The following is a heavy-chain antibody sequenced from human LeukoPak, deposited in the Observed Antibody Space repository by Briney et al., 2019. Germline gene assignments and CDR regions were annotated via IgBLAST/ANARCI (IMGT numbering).Heavy chain of an antibody. Sequence: PSQTLSLTCTVSGASISSGDYYWSWIRQPPGKGLEWIGYTYYSGSTYYNPSLKSRVTISVDTSKNQFSLKLSSVTAADTAVYYCARDERDQLLFIGNAFDIWAKGQWSPPLQ. J-gene: IGHJ3*02. CDR1: GASISSGDYY. D-gene: IGHD2-2*01. CDR3: ARDERDQLLFIGNAFDI. V-gene: IGHV4-30-4*01. CDR2: TYYSGST.